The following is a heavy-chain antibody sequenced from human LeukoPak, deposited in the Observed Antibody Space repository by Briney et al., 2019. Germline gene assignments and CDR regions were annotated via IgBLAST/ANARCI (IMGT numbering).Heavy chain of an antibody. CDR2: INPSGGST. Sequence: GASVKVSCKASGFTFTNYNMHWVRQAPGQGLEWMGIINPSGGSTNYAQNFQARVTMTRDTSTSTVYMGLSSLRSEDTAVYYCARVRDGYNDAYDIWGQGTMVTVPS. D-gene: IGHD5-24*01. J-gene: IGHJ3*02. CDR1: GFTFTNYN. CDR3: ARVRDGYNDAYDI. V-gene: IGHV1-46*01.